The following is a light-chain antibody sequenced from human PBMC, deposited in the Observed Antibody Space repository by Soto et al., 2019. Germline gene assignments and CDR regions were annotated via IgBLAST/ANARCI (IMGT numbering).Light chain of an antibody. CDR1: QSVSSSY. CDR2: GAS. J-gene: IGKJ2*01. CDR3: QQYGSSPHT. V-gene: IGKV3-20*01. Sequence: EIVLTQSPGTLSLSPGERATLSCRTSQSVSSSYLAWYQHKPGQAPRLLFYGASSSATGIPHRFSGRGSGTDFTLTISRLEPEEFAVYYFQQYGSSPHTFGQGTKLEIK.